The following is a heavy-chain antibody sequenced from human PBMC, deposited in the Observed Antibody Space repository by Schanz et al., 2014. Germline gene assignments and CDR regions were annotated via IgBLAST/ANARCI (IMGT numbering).Heavy chain of an antibody. V-gene: IGHV3-21*02. Sequence: EVQLVESGGGLVKPGGSLRLSCAASGFTFSSYSLAWVRQAPGKGLEWVSFISTGRYLYYADSVKGRFTISRDNTKNSVFLQMSSLRVEDTAVYYCAREGAFTGSYSLDYWGQGTLVTVSS. CDR1: GFTFSSYS. J-gene: IGHJ4*02. CDR2: ISTGRYL. D-gene: IGHD1-26*01. CDR3: AREGAFTGSYSLDY.